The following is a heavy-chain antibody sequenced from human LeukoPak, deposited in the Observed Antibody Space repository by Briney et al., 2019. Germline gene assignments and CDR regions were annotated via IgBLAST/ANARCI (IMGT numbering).Heavy chain of an antibody. J-gene: IGHJ4*02. D-gene: IGHD3-9*01. CDR3: ARVWRWYDILSGYHPAADF. V-gene: IGHV3-21*01. CDR1: GFTFSNYA. Sequence: PGGSLRLSRAASGFTFSNYAMSWGRQAPGEGLEWVSSISSSSSYIYYADSVKGRFTISRDNAKNSLYLQMNSLRAEDTAVHYCARVWRWYDILSGYHPAADFWGQGTLVTVSS. CDR2: ISSSSSYI.